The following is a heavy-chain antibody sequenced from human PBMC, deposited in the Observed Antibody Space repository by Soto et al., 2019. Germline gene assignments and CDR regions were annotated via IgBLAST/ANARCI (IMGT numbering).Heavy chain of an antibody. D-gene: IGHD2-15*01. CDR3: AKVSISKSSAVTFDS. J-gene: IGHJ4*02. CDR2: VSYDATYQ. V-gene: IGHV3-30*18. Sequence: QVQLVESGGGMVQPGKSLRLSCAVSGFTFRTYDMHWVRQAPGRGLEWVAVVSYDATYQNYAESVKGRFTVSRDNSKNTLYLQMNSLRAEDTDVYYCAKVSISKSSAVTFDSWGRGTLVTVSS. CDR1: GFTFRTYD.